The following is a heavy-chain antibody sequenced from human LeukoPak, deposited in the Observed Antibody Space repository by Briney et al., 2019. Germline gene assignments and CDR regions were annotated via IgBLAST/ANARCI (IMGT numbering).Heavy chain of an antibody. J-gene: IGHJ5*02. V-gene: IGHV4-59*08. CDR3: ARTIGGDWFDP. D-gene: IGHD3-10*01. Sequence: SETLSLTCTVSGGSISSYYWSWIRQPPGKGLEWIGYIYYTGSTNYNPSLRSRVTISVDTSKNQFSLKLSSLTAADTAVYYCARTIGGDWFDPWGQGTLVTVSS. CDR2: IYYTGST. CDR1: GGSISSYY.